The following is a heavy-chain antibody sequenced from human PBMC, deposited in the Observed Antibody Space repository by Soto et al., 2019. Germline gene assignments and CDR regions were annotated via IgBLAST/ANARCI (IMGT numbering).Heavy chain of an antibody. Sequence: GGSLRLSCAASGFLVSSNYMSWFRQTPGKGLEWVSIIYSGRQKDYVDSVKGRFSISRDESKNTVLLQMNSLTTDDTAVYYCARMAMSTWVTGYIDIWGQGTQVTVSS. CDR1: GFLVSSNY. J-gene: IGHJ4*02. V-gene: IGHV3-53*01. CDR3: ARMAMSTWVTGYIDI. D-gene: IGHD1-1*01. CDR2: IYSGRQK.